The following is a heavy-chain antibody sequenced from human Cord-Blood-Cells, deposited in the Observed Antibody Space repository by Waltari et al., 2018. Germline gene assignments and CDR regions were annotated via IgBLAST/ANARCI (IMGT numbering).Heavy chain of an antibody. D-gene: IGHD6-6*01. J-gene: IGHJ3*02. CDR2: IDWDDDK. CDR3: ARIPYSSSSEGAFDI. V-gene: IGHV2-70*15. Sequence: QVTLRESGPALVKPTQTLTLTCTFSGFSLSTSGMCVSWIRQPPRKALEWLARIDWDDDKYYSTSLKTRLTISKDTSKNQVVLTMTNMDPVDTATYYCARIPYSSSSEGAFDIWGQGTMVTVSS. CDR1: GFSLSTSGMC.